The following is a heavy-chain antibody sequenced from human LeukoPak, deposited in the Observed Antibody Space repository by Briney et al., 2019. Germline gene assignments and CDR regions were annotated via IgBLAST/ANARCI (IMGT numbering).Heavy chain of an antibody. CDR1: GFTFSSYG. J-gene: IGHJ4*02. CDR2: ISGSGGST. CDR3: TKRHDYYETSGYYPDFDF. V-gene: IGHV3-23*01. D-gene: IGHD3-22*01. Sequence: GGSLRLSCAASGFTFSSYGMSWVRQAPGKGLEWVSAISGSGGSTYYADSVKGRFTISRDNSENTLYLQMNSLRAEDTALYYCTKRHDYYETSGYYPDFDFWGQGTLVSVSP.